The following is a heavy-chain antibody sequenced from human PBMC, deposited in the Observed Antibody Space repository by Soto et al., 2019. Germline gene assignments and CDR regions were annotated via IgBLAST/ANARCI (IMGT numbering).Heavy chain of an antibody. CDR2: FRYNENT. J-gene: IGHJ6*02. CDR1: GGSISSGPYS. D-gene: IGHD2-2*01. V-gene: IGHV4-39*02. Sequence: QLQLQESGPGLVKPSETLSLTCTVSGGSISSGPYSWGWIRQTPGEGLEWIGTFRYNENTYYNPSLESRVTISVDTSKNHFSLKVTSATVADTAVYYCARLGGYCSSTGCYGYYALDVWGPGTTVTVSS. CDR3: ARLGGYCSSTGCYGYYALDV.